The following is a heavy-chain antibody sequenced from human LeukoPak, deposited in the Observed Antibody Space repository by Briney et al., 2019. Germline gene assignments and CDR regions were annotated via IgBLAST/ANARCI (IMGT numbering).Heavy chain of an antibody. CDR1: GFTFSDYY. Sequence: GGSLRLSCAASGFTFSDYYMSWIRQAPGKGLEWVSYISSSGSTIYYADSVKGRFTISRDNAKNSLYLQMNSLRAEDTAVYYCARESQPYYYGSDSTDAFDIWGQGTMVTVSS. CDR3: ARESQPYYYGSDSTDAFDI. J-gene: IGHJ3*02. V-gene: IGHV3-11*01. D-gene: IGHD3-10*01. CDR2: ISSSGSTI.